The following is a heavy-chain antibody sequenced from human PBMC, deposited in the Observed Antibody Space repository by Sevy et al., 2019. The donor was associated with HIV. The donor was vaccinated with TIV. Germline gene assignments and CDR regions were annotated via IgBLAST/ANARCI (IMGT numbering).Heavy chain of an antibody. CDR2: INPNSGGT. V-gene: IGHV1-2*04. Sequence: ASVKVSCKASGYTFTGYYMHWVRQPPGQGLEWMGWINPNSGGTNYAQKFQGWVTMTRDTSISTAYMELSRLRSDDTAVYYCATLKPSSRPYYFDYWGQGTLVTVSS. CDR1: GYTFTGYY. D-gene: IGHD6-13*01. J-gene: IGHJ4*02. CDR3: ATLKPSSRPYYFDY.